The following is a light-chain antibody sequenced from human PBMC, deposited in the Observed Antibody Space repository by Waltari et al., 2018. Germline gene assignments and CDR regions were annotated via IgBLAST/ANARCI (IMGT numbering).Light chain of an antibody. CDR3: MQTTHAPRT. Sequence: DVEMTQSPVSLPVRLGQPASISCRSSQSLVHRDGSTYLNWFQQRPGQSPRRLIYKVSNRESGVPDRFSGSGSGTDFTLKISRVEAEDIAVYYCMQTTHAPRTFGQGTKVEI. CDR2: KVS. CDR1: QSLVHRDGSTY. J-gene: IGKJ1*01. V-gene: IGKV2-30*02.